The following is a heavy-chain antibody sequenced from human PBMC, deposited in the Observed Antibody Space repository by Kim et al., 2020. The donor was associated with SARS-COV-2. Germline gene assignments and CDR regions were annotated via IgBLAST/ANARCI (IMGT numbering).Heavy chain of an antibody. CDR3: APRLDY. CDR1: GFTFSTYS. V-gene: IGHV3-48*01. Sequence: GGSLRLSCAGSGFTFSTYSMNWVRQAPGKGLEWVSYIGTTSSTKYYADSVKGRFTIARDNARNSLYLQMNSQRAEETAVYYWAPRLDYWGEGTLVTVSS. J-gene: IGHJ4*02. CDR2: IGTTSSTK.